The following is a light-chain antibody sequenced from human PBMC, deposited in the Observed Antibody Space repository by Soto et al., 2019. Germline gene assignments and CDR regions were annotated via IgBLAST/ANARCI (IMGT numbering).Light chain of an antibody. V-gene: IGKV4-1*01. Sequence: DTLLTQSLACVDVCPGVRATINCKSSEIGLNSSDNRNYLAWYQQKPGQPPKXXXYWASSRESGVPDRFSVSGSGTDFTLTIGSLEDEDVAVYYCQQYDSTSFTFGQGTRLEIK. CDR3: QQYDSTSFT. J-gene: IGKJ5*01. CDR2: WAS. CDR1: EIGLNSSDNRNY.